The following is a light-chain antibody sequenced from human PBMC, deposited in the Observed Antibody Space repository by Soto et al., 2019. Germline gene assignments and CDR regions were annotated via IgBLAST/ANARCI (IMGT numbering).Light chain of an antibody. J-gene: IGKJ3*01. CDR2: GAS. V-gene: IGKV3-15*01. CDR3: QQYNNWSFT. CDR1: QSVSSN. Sequence: EILMTQSPATLSVYPGERATLSCRASQSVSSNLAWYQQKPGQAPRLLIYGASTRATGIPARFSGSGSGTEFTLTISSLQSEDFAVYYCQQYNNWSFTFGPGTKVDIK.